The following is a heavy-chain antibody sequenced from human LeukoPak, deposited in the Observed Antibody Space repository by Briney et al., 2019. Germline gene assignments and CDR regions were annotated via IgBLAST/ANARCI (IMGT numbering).Heavy chain of an antibody. J-gene: IGHJ5*02. V-gene: IGHV4-39*01. CDR1: GGSISSSTYY. CDR2: IYYRGST. CDR3: ARLGRTYYDFWSGP. D-gene: IGHD3-3*01. Sequence: ASETLSLTCTVSGGSISSSTYYWGWIRQPPGKGLEWIGTIYYRGSTYYNPSLKSRVTISVDTSKNQFSLKLTSVTAADTAVYYCARLGRTYYDFWSGPWGQGTLVTVSS.